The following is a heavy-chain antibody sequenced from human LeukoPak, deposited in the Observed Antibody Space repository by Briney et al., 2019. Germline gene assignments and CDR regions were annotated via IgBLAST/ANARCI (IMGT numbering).Heavy chain of an antibody. Sequence: SGGSLRLSCAASGFTFSSYAMSWVRQAPGKGLEWVSAISGSGGSTYYADSVKGRFTISRDNSKNTLYLQMNSLRAEDTAVYYCAKYEVESRSSGAFDIWGQGTMVTVSS. CDR3: AKYEVESRSSGAFDI. D-gene: IGHD3-3*01. V-gene: IGHV3-23*01. J-gene: IGHJ3*02. CDR1: GFTFSSYA. CDR2: ISGSGGST.